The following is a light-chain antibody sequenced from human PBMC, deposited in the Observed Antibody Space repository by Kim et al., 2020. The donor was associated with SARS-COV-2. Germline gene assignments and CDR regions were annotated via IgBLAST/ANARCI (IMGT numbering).Light chain of an antibody. CDR3: QTWGTGITV. J-gene: IGLJ2*01. CDR1: SGHSNYA. Sequence: ASVNLTCTRSSGHSNYAIAWHQQQPEKGPRCLIKLNSDGSHYKGDGIPDRFSGSSSGAERYLTISSLQSEDEADYYCQTWGTGITVFGGGTKLTVL. V-gene: IGLV4-69*02. CDR2: LNSDGSH.